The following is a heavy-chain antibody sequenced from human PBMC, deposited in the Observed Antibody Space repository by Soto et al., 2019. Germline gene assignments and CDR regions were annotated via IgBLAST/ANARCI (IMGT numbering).Heavy chain of an antibody. CDR2: IYYSGST. V-gene: IGHV4-61*01. Sequence: SETLSLTCTVSGGSVSSGSYYWSWIRQPPGKGLEWIGYIYYSGSTNYNPSLKSRVTISVDTSKNQFSLKLSSVTAADTAVYYCARMARGYSNWGQGTLVTVSS. J-gene: IGHJ4*02. CDR3: ARMARGYSN. CDR1: GGSVSSGSYY. D-gene: IGHD5-18*01.